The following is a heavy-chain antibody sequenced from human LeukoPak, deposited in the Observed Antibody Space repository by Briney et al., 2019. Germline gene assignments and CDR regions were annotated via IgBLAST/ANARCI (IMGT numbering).Heavy chain of an antibody. Sequence: GGSLRLSCAASGFTFSTYEMNWVRQAPGKGLEWVPYISSSGSTIYYADSVKGRFTISRDNAENSLYLQMNSLRAEDTAIYYCVVITWDYWGQGTLVTVSS. V-gene: IGHV3-48*03. CDR1: GFTFSTYE. J-gene: IGHJ4*02. CDR3: VVITWDY. CDR2: ISSSGSTI. D-gene: IGHD3-22*01.